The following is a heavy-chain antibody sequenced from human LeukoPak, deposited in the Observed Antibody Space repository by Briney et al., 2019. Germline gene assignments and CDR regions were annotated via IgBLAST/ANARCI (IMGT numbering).Heavy chain of an antibody. V-gene: IGHV1-46*01. D-gene: IGHD2-15*01. CDR2: LNPSGGNT. CDR3: ARSALYCSGGSCFLDY. CDR1: GYTFTSYY. Sequence: GASVKVSCKASGYTFTSYYMHWVRQAPGQGLEWVGILNPSGGNTGYAQKFQGRVTMTRDTSTSTVYMELSSLRSDGTAVYYCARSALYCSGGSCFLDYWGQGTLVTVSS. J-gene: IGHJ4*02.